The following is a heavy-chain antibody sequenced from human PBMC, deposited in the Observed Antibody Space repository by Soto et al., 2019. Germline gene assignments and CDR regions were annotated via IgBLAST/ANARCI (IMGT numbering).Heavy chain of an antibody. Sequence: GGSLRLSCAASGFTFSSYGMHWVRQAPGKGLEWGAVISYDGSNKYYADSVKGRFTISRDNSKNTLYLQMNSLRAEDTAVYYCAKVWDSSSFVYYYYGMDVWGQGTTVTVSS. D-gene: IGHD6-6*01. V-gene: IGHV3-30*18. CDR1: GFTFSSYG. CDR3: AKVWDSSSFVYYYYGMDV. J-gene: IGHJ6*02. CDR2: ISYDGSNK.